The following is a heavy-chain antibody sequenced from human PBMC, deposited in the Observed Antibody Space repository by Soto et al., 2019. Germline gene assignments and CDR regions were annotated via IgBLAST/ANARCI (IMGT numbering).Heavy chain of an antibody. D-gene: IGHD6-13*01. Sequence: SETLSLTCTVSGGSISSYYWSWIRQPAGKGLEWIGRIYTSGSTNYNPSLKSRVTMSVDTSKNQFSLKLSSVTAADTAVYYCAREPLGIAAAGTHYYYYGMGVWGQGTTVTVSS. CDR1: GGSISSYY. CDR3: AREPLGIAAAGTHYYYYGMGV. CDR2: IYTSGST. V-gene: IGHV4-4*07. J-gene: IGHJ6*02.